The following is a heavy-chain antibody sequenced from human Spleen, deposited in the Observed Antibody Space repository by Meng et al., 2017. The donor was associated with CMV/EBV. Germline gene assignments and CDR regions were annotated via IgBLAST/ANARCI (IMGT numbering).Heavy chain of an antibody. D-gene: IGHD2-2*02. V-gene: IGHV3-7*01. CDR2: IKQDGSEK. J-gene: IGHJ6*02. CDR3: AREGGYCSSTSCYSDYYYGMDV. Sequence: GGSLRLSCAASGFTFSSYWMSWVRQAPGKGLEWVANIKQDGSEKYYVDSVKGRFTISRDNAKNSLYLQMNSLRAEDTAVYYCAREGGYCSSTSCYSDYYYGMDVWGQGTTVTVSS. CDR1: GFTFSSYW.